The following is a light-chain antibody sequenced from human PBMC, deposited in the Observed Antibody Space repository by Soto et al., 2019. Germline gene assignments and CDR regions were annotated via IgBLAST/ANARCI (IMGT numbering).Light chain of an antibody. J-gene: IGKJ1*01. Sequence: IVLTQSPATLSLSPGERANVSCRASQSIGYSLAWFQHKPGQSPRLLIDNASNRASGIPARFSGSGSGTDFTLTISSLEPEDFVVYYCHQHTSWPLTFGQGTKVDIK. CDR3: HQHTSWPLT. V-gene: IGKV3-11*01. CDR2: NAS. CDR1: QSIGYS.